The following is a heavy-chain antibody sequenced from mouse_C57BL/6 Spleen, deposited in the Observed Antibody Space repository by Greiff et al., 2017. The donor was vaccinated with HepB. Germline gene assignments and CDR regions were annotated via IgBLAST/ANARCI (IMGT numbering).Heavy chain of an antibody. D-gene: IGHD2-14*01. CDR1: GYSITSGYY. J-gene: IGHJ3*01. CDR2: ISYDGSN. V-gene: IGHV3-6*01. CDR3: AREEYEAFAY. Sequence: EVQLQESGPGLVKPSQSLSLTCSVTGYSITSGYYWNWIRQFPGNKLEWMGYISYDGSNNYNPSLKNRISITRDTSKNQFFLKLNSVTTEDTATYYCAREEYEAFAYWGQGTLVTVSA.